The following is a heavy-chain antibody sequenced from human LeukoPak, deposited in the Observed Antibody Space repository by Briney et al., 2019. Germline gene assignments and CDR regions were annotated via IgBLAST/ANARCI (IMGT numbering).Heavy chain of an antibody. CDR3: ARDQDYGFDY. J-gene: IGHJ4*02. CDR1: GFIVSSNY. V-gene: IGHV3-53*01. Sequence: PGGSLRLSCAASGFIVSSNYMSWVRQAPGKGLEWVSVIYSGGGTYYADSVKGRFTISRDNSKNTLYLQMSSLRAEDTAVYYCARDQDYGFDYWGQGTLVIVSS. D-gene: IGHD4-17*01. CDR2: IYSGGGT.